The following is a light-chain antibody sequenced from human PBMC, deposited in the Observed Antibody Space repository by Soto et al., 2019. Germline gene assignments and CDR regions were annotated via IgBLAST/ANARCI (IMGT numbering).Light chain of an antibody. CDR3: QQSYSTPYT. CDR1: QSISFY. Sequence: DIQMTQSPSSLSASVGDRVTITCRASQSISFYLNWYQQKPGKAPKLLIYAASSLQSGVPSRFSGSGSGTDFTLTISRLQPKDFATYYCQQSYSTPYTFGQGNKLEIK. V-gene: IGKV1-39*01. CDR2: AAS. J-gene: IGKJ2*01.